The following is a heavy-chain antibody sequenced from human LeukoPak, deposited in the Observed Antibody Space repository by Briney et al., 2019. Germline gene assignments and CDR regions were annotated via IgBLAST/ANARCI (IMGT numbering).Heavy chain of an antibody. Sequence: GESLKISCETSGYSFTSYWIVWGRRMPGTGLEWVGAIYPDDSDTRYSPSFQGQVVISAERYIRTAYLQCNTLKTSDTDMYYCVRQRGSSGTLNHFDPWGQGTLVTVSS. CDR1: GYSFTSYW. J-gene: IGHJ5*02. CDR3: VRQRGSSGTLNHFDP. D-gene: IGHD3-10*01. V-gene: IGHV5-51*01. CDR2: IYPDDSDT.